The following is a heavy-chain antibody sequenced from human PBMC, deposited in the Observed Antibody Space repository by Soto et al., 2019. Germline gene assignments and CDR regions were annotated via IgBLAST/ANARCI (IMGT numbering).Heavy chain of an antibody. CDR3: AKEWGIDY. J-gene: IGHJ4*02. Sequence: EVQLLESGGGLVEPGGSRRLSCAASGFTFSSYTMSWVRQAPGKGLEWVSTISGSGSSTYSADSVKGRFTISRDNSKNTLYLQMNSLRVEDTAIYYCAKEWGIDYCGQGTLVTVSS. V-gene: IGHV3-23*01. CDR2: ISGSGSST. CDR1: GFTFSSYT. D-gene: IGHD7-27*01.